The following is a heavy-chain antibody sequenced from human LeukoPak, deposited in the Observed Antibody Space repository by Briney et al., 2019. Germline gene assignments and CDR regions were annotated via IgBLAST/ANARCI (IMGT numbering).Heavy chain of an antibody. V-gene: IGHV4-59*08. CDR2: IYYSGST. CDR1: GGSISSYY. D-gene: IGHD3-10*01. CDR3: ARRVGNYFDY. Sequence: PSETLSPTCTVSGGSISSYYWSWIRQPPGKGLEWIAYIYYSGSTNYNPSLKSRVTISVDTSKNQFSLKLSSVTAADTAVYYCARRVGNYFDYWGQGTLVTVSS. J-gene: IGHJ4*02.